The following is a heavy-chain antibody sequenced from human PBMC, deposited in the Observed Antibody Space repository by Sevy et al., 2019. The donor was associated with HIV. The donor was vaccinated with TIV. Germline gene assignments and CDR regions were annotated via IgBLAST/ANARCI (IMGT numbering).Heavy chain of an antibody. CDR3: ARSPPVVVVPGAPSWFDP. Sequence: SETLSLTCAVHSGSFSGYYWSWIRQPPGKGLEWIGEINHSGSTNYNPSLKSRVTISVDTSKKQFSLKLSSVTAADTAVYYCARSPPVVVVPGAPSWFDPWGHGTMVTVSS. J-gene: IGHJ5*02. CDR1: SGSFSGYY. CDR2: INHSGST. D-gene: IGHD2-2*01. V-gene: IGHV4-34*01.